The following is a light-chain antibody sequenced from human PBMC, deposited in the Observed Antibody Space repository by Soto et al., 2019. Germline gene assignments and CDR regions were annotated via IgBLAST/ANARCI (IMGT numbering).Light chain of an antibody. J-gene: IGLJ1*01. Sequence: SALTQPASVSGSPGQSITISCTGASSDVGNYNYVSWYQQHPGKAPKLIIYDVSNRPSGVSNRFSGSKSGTAASLTISGLQTEDEADYFCFSFTTDWTHVFGTGTKVTVL. CDR2: DVS. V-gene: IGLV2-14*03. CDR1: SSDVGNYNY. CDR3: FSFTTDWTHV.